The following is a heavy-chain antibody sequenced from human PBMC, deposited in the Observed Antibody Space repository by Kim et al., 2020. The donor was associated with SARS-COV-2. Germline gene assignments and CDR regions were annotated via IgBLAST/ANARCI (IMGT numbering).Heavy chain of an antibody. CDR2: VNYNAGRT. Sequence: GSLRLSCAGSGFVSSSYAMSWVRQAPGKGLEWVSSVNYNAGRTYYAESGKGRFTVSRDNAKNMVFLQMNSLRAEDTAGYYRSKVSKNRYHYWYSMDVCG. J-gene: IGHJ6*01. CDR1: GFVSSSYA. V-gene: IGHV3-23*01. D-gene: IGHD1-1*01. CDR3: SKVSKNRYHYWYSMDV.